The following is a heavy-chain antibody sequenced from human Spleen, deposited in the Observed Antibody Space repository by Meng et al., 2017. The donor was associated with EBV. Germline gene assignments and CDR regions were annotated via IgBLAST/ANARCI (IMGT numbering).Heavy chain of an antibody. CDR2: INHVGST. V-gene: IGHV4-34*01. D-gene: IGHD3-9*01. Sequence: QVQLQQWGAGLLKPSETLSLTCAVYGGSFSDYCWSWIRQPPGKGLEWIGEINHVGSTNYNPSLKSRVIMSVDTSKNQFSLRLSSVTAADAAVYYCARTLRERLFDWFWSQGTLVTVSS. CDR3: ARTLRERLFDWF. CDR1: GGSFSDYC. J-gene: IGHJ4*02.